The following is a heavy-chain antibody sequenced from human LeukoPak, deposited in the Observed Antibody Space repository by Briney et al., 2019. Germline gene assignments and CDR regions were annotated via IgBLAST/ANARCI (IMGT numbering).Heavy chain of an antibody. V-gene: IGHV4-4*02. CDR2: IYHSGST. J-gene: IGHJ4*02. CDR1: GGSISSSNW. D-gene: IGHD6-19*01. Sequence: PSETLSLTCAVSGGSISSSNWWSWVRQPPGKGLEWIGEIYHSGSTNYNPSLKSRVTISVDKSKNQFSLKLSSVTAADTAVYYCASMAVAGTGGFDYWGQGTLVTVSS. CDR3: ASMAVAGTGGFDY.